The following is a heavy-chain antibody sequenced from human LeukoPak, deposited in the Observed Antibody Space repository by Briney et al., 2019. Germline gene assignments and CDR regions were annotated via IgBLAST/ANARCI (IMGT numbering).Heavy chain of an antibody. V-gene: IGHV4-4*02. J-gene: IGHJ3*02. Sequence: SETLSPTCAVSGGSITTKNWWIWVRPPPGRGLEWIGEIYHTGSTNYHPSLKSRLTISRDKSKNQFSLKLTSVTAADTAVYYCARDTGGRGRLDGFDIWGQGTMVTVSS. CDR3: ARDTGGRGRLDGFDI. D-gene: IGHD5-24*01. CDR1: GGSITTKNW. CDR2: IYHTGST.